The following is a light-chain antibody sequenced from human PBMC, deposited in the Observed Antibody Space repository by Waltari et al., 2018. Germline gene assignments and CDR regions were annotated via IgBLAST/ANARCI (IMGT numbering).Light chain of an antibody. Sequence: QSVLTQPPALSAAPGHGFTISCTGASSTIGAGYEAQRYQHLPGSAPELLIYANTNRPSGVPDRISASKSGTSASLAITGLQAADEAVYYCQSYDSSLSGVVFGGGTKLTVL. CDR3: QSYDSSLSGVV. CDR2: ANT. J-gene: IGLJ2*01. V-gene: IGLV1-40*01. CDR1: SSTIGAGYE.